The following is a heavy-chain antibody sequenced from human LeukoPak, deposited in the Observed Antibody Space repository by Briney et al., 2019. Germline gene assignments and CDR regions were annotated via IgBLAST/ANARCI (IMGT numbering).Heavy chain of an antibody. D-gene: IGHD1-26*01. V-gene: IGHV1-2*02. CDR3: VRDRWVGGGRRLRLDY. J-gene: IGHJ4*02. CDR1: GYTFTFYY. Sequence: AVNVSFKSSGYTFTFYYMQWVRQAPGQGREWVGWSNPNSGGTNYSQKFQVRVTITSDRAISTTYMELSRLRANDTPFSYCVRDRWVGGGRRLRLDYWRQRSMLSVS. CDR2: SNPNSGGT.